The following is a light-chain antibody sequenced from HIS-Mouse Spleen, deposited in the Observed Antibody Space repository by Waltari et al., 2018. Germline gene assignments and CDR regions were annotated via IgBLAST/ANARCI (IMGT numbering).Light chain of an antibody. CDR3: SSYTSSSTYV. CDR2: EVS. V-gene: IGLV2-14*01. J-gene: IGLJ1*01. CDR1: SSDAGGYNY. Sequence: QSALTQPAPVSGSPGQSITISCTGTSSDAGGYNYVSCYQQHPGKAPKLIIYEVSNRPSGVSNRFSGSKSATTASLTISGLQAEDEADYYCSSYTSSSTYVFGTGTKVTVL.